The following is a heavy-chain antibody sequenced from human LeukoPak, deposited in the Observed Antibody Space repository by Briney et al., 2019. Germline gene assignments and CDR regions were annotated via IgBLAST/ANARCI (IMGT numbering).Heavy chain of an antibody. Sequence: GGSLRLSCAASGFTFDDYAMHWVRQAPGKGPEWVSGISWNSGSIGYADSVKGRFTISRDNAKNSLYLQMNSLRAEDTALYYCAKNRGVQGQGFDYWGQGTLVTVSS. CDR3: AKNRGVQGQGFDY. CDR1: GFTFDDYA. J-gene: IGHJ4*02. D-gene: IGHD3-10*01. CDR2: ISWNSGSI. V-gene: IGHV3-9*01.